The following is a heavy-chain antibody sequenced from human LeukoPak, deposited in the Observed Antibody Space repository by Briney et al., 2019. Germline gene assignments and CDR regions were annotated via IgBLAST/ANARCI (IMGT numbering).Heavy chain of an antibody. Sequence: SETLSLTCAVSGGSISSHYWSWIRQPPGKGLEWIGYIYYSGTTNYNPSLKSRVTISVDTSKNQFSLKLSSVTAADTAVYYCARGVYIAAAQYGYWGQGTLVTVSS. D-gene: IGHD6-13*01. CDR2: IYYSGTT. J-gene: IGHJ4*02. CDR1: GGSISSHY. V-gene: IGHV4-59*11. CDR3: ARGVYIAAAQYGY.